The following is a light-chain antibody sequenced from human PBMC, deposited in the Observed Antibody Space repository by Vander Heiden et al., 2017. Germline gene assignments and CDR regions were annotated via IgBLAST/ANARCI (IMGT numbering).Light chain of an antibody. Sequence: IHLTHSPSTLSASVGDRVTITCRASQSFSTWLAWYQQKPGKAPKLLIYKASTLESGVPSRFSGSGSGTEFTLTISSLQPDDFATYYCQQYDTYPITFGQGTRLEIK. CDR3: QQYDTYPIT. CDR2: KAS. J-gene: IGKJ5*01. V-gene: IGKV1-5*03. CDR1: QSFSTW.